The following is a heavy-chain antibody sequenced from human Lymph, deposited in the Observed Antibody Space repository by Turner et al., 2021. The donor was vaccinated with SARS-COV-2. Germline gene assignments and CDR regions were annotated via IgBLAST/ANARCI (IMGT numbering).Heavy chain of an antibody. Sequence: QVQLVQSGAAVKRTVASVKVSCKDSGYIFTGYTMHWVRQAPGKGLEWMGWINPNSGGTNYAQKFQGRVTMTRDTSISTAYMEVSRLRSDDTAVYYCARDTRGDYSYYYDGMDVWGQGTTVTVSS. J-gene: IGHJ6*02. D-gene: IGHD4-17*01. CDR3: ARDTRGDYSYYYDGMDV. CDR2: INPNSGGT. CDR1: GYIFTGYT. V-gene: IGHV1-2*02.